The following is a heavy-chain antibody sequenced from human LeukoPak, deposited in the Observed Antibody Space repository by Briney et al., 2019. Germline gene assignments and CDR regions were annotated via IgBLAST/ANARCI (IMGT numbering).Heavy chain of an antibody. D-gene: IGHD6-19*01. CDR1: GFTFSSYA. Sequence: GGSLRLPCAASGFTFSSYAMSWVRQAPGKGLEWVSAISGSGGSTYYADSVKGRFTISRDNSKNTLYLQMNSLRAEDAAVYYCAKMYSSGVPGWFDPWGQGTLVTVSS. J-gene: IGHJ5*02. CDR3: AKMYSSGVPGWFDP. CDR2: ISGSGGST. V-gene: IGHV3-23*01.